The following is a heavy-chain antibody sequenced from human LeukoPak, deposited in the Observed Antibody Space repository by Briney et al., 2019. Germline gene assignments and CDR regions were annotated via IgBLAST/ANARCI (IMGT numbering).Heavy chain of an antibody. CDR3: ARGYYDSSGTAFDI. Sequence: ASETLSLTCTVSGGSISSYYWSWIRQPPGKGLEWIGYIYYSGSTNYNPSLKSRVTISVDTSKNQFSLKLSSVTAADTAVYYCARGYYDSSGTAFDIWGQGTMVTVSS. CDR2: IYYSGST. J-gene: IGHJ3*02. CDR1: GGSISSYY. D-gene: IGHD3-22*01. V-gene: IGHV4-59*01.